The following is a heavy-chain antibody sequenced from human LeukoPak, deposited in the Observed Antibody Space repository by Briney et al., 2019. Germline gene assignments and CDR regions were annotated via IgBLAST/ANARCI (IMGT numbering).Heavy chain of an antibody. J-gene: IGHJ5*02. CDR3: AREFQAEQRLVRVWFDP. CDR2: INPNSGGT. Sequence: GASVKVSCKASGYTFTGYYMHWVRQAPGQGLEWMGWINPNSGGTNYAQKFQGRVTMTRDTSISTAYMELSRLRSDDTAVYYCAREFQAEQRLVRVWFDPWGQGTLVTVSS. CDR1: GYTFTGYY. V-gene: IGHV1-2*02. D-gene: IGHD6-13*01.